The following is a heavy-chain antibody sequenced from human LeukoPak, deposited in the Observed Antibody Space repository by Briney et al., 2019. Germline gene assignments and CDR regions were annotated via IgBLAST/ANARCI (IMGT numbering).Heavy chain of an antibody. V-gene: IGHV1-69*05. CDR3: ASRPVRKGSGSYLSYYYYMDV. CDR1: GGSFSSYA. CDR2: IIPILGTA. D-gene: IGHD3-10*01. Sequence: SVKVSCKASGGSFSSYAISWVRQAPGQGREWMGWIIPILGTANYAHKFQGRVTITTDESTSTAYMELSSLRSEDTAVYYCASRPVRKGSGSYLSYYYYMDVWGKGTTVTVSS. J-gene: IGHJ6*03.